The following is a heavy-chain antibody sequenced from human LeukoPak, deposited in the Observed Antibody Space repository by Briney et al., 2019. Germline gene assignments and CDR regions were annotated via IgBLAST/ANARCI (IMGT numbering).Heavy chain of an antibody. Sequence: SETLSLTCAVYGGSFSGYYWSWIRQPPGKGLEWIGEINHSGSTNYNPSLKSRVTISVDTSKNQFSLKLSSVTAADTAVYYCAREIRIAAAGTDYYYYMDVWGKGTTVTVSS. D-gene: IGHD6-13*01. CDR2: INHSGST. V-gene: IGHV4-34*01. CDR3: AREIRIAAAGTDYYYYMDV. J-gene: IGHJ6*03. CDR1: GGSFSGYY.